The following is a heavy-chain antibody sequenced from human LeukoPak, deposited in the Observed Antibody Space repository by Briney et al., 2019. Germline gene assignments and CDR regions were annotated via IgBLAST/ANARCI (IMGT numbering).Heavy chain of an antibody. CDR3: ARVGAGEEYGAFDI. V-gene: IGHV3-21*01. CDR1: GFTFSSYS. J-gene: IGHJ3*02. CDR2: ISSSSSYI. Sequence: PGGSLRLSCEASGFTFSSYSMNWVRQAPGKGLEWVSSISSSSSYIYYADSVKGRFTISRDNAKNSLYLQMNSLRAEDTAVYYCARVGAGEEYGAFDIWGQGTMVTVSS. D-gene: IGHD7-27*01.